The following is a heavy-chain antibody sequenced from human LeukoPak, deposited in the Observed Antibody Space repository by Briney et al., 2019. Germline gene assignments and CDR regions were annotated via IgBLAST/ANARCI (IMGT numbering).Heavy chain of an antibody. J-gene: IGHJ4*02. CDR2: ITDDSKTM. CDR3: AKSWMGIPIVVVPAALSSVDY. V-gene: IGHV3-48*01. D-gene: IGHD2-2*01. CDR1: GFTFDTYS. Sequence: GGSLRLSCVASGFTFDTYSMNWIRQAPGKGLEWTSYITDDSKTMYYADSVKGRFTISRDNSKNTLYLQMNSLRAEDTAVYYCAKSWMGIPIVVVPAALSSVDYWGQGTLVTVSS.